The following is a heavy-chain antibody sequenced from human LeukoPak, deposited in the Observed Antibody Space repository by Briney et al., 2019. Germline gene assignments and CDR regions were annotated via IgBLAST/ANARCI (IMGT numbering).Heavy chain of an antibody. J-gene: IGHJ3*02. CDR3: ARRNIVPAAIPRSGRPFDI. CDR1: GGSLSGYY. V-gene: IGHV4-34*01. D-gene: IGHD2-2*01. Sequence: SQTLSLTCAVYGGSLSGYYWSWIRQPPGKGLEWIGEINHSGRTNYNPSVKSRVTISVDTSKNQFSLKMSSVTAADTAVYSRARRNIVPAAIPRSGRPFDIWGQGTMVTVSS. CDR2: INHSGRT.